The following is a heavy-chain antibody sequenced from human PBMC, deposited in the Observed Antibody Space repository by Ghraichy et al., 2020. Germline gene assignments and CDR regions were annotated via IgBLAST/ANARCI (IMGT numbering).Heavy chain of an antibody. J-gene: IGHJ5*02. CDR3: ARHFYYQGSVSVNWFDP. Sequence: SETLSLTCTVSGDSIRNYYWSWIRQPPGKGLEWIGYIYASGGTSYNPSLKSRITISIDSSKSQISLKLNSVTAADTATYYCARHFYYQGSVSVNWFDPWGQGTLVTVSS. D-gene: IGHD3-10*01. CDR1: GDSIRNYY. CDR2: IYASGGT. V-gene: IGHV4-4*09.